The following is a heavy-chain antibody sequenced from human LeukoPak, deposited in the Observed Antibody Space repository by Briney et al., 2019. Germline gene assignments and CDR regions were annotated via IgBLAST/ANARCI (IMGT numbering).Heavy chain of an antibody. D-gene: IGHD3-16*02. Sequence: PGGSLRLSCAASGITFSSFGIHWVRQAPGRGLEWVAVISYDGSKKQFADSVKGRFTISRDNSKNTLYLQMNSLRAEDTAVYYCAKDSLRLGESSFRGYNFDYWGQGTLVTVSS. V-gene: IGHV3-30*18. CDR2: ISYDGSKK. J-gene: IGHJ4*02. CDR1: GITFSSFG. CDR3: AKDSLRLGESSFRGYNFDY.